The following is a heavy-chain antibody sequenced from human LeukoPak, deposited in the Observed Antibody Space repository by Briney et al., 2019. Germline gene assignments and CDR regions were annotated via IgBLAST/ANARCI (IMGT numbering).Heavy chain of an antibody. D-gene: IGHD3-22*01. Sequence: GASVKVSCKASGYTFTGYYMHWVRQAPGQGLEWMGIINPSGGSTSYAQKFQGRVTMTRDTSTSTVYMELSSLRSEDTAVYYCARDGVEGYYYDSSGYYYFDYWGQGTLVTVSS. CDR3: ARDGVEGYYYDSSGYYYFDY. CDR2: INPSGGST. V-gene: IGHV1-46*01. CDR1: GYTFTGYY. J-gene: IGHJ4*02.